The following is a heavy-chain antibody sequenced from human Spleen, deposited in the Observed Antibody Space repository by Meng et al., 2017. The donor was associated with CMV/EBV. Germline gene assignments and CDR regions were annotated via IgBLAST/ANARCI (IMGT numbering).Heavy chain of an antibody. V-gene: IGHV1-2*02. Sequence: YTFTGYYIHWVRQAPGQGLEWMGWINPNSGGTSYAQKFQDRVSLTRDTSISTAYMELSRLRSDDTAVYYCAKEGGGYRSNSRENWFDPWGQGTLVTVSS. J-gene: IGHJ5*02. CDR3: AKEGGGYRSNSRENWFDP. CDR1: YTFTGYY. D-gene: IGHD4-23*01. CDR2: INPNSGGT.